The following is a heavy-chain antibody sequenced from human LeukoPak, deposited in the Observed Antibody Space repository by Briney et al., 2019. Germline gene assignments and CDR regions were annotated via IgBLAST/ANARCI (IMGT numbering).Heavy chain of an antibody. D-gene: IGHD2-21*01. CDR1: GGSISSSSYY. CDR3: ARDGYFRGSAFDI. Sequence: SETLSLTSTVSGGSISSSSYYWGWIRQPPGKGLEWIGSIYYSGSTYYNPSLKSRVTISVDTSKNQFSLKLSSVTAADTAVYYCARDGYFRGSAFDIWGQGTMVTVSS. V-gene: IGHV4-39*07. J-gene: IGHJ3*02. CDR2: IYYSGST.